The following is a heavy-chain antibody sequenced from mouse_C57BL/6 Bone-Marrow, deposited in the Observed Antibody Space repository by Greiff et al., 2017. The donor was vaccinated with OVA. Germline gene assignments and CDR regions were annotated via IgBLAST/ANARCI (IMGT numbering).Heavy chain of an antibody. Sequence: VQLKQSGPELVKPGASVKISCKASGYTFTDYYMNWVKQSHGKSLEWIGDINPNNGGTSYNQKFKGKATLTVDKSSSTAYMELRSLTSEDSAVYYCARNYYYGSSPYAMDYWGQGTSVTVSS. D-gene: IGHD1-1*01. CDR3: ARNYYYGSSPYAMDY. V-gene: IGHV1-26*01. J-gene: IGHJ4*01. CDR2: INPNNGGT. CDR1: GYTFTDYY.